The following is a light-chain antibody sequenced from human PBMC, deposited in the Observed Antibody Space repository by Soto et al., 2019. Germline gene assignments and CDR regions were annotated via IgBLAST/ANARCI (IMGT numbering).Light chain of an antibody. Sequence: EIVITQSPATLSVYPGERATLSCRASQSVSSNLAWYQQKPGQCPRLIIYGASTRATGVPARFSGSGSGTEFTLTISSLQSEDFAVYYCHQYDNSPKTFGQGTRLEIK. CDR1: QSVSSN. V-gene: IGKV3-15*01. CDR3: HQYDNSPKT. J-gene: IGKJ5*01. CDR2: GAS.